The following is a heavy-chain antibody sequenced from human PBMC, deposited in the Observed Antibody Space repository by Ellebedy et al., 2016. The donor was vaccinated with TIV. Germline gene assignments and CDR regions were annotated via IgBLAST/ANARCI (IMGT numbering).Heavy chain of an antibody. V-gene: IGHV3-15*01. D-gene: IGHD5-24*01. CDR1: GLIVSDNY. CDR3: LTELIGWPQYRDLY. J-gene: IGHJ4*02. Sequence: GGSLRLSCAASGLIVSDNYISWVRQAPGKGLEWVGRIKSKAYGGATDYLAPVKGRFIISRDDPINTVHLQMNRLTTEDTAVYYCLTELIGWPQYRDLYWGQGTLVTVSS. CDR2: IKSKAYGGAT.